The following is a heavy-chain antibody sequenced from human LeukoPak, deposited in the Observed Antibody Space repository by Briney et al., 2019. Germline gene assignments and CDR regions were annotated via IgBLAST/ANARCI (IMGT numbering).Heavy chain of an antibody. D-gene: IGHD3-22*01. CDR1: GGSISSYY. CDR2: IYYSGST. V-gene: IGHV4-59*01. J-gene: IGHJ3*02. CDR3: ARAYYDSTTDGIYAFDI. Sequence: SETLSLTCTVSGGSISSYYWSWIRQPPGKGLEWIGYIYYSGSTNYNPSLKSRVTISVDTSKNQFSLKLSSVTAADTAVYYCARAYYDSTTDGIYAFDIWGQGTMVTVSS.